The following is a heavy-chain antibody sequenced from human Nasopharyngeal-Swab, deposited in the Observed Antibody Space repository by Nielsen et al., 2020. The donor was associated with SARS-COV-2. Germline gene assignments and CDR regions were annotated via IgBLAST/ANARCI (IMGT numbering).Heavy chain of an antibody. CDR1: GYSFRTYG. V-gene: IGHV3-23*01. CDR2: ISGSGDISGSGGST. D-gene: IGHD3-22*01. J-gene: IGHJ6*02. Sequence: GESLKISCVASGYSFRTYGMSWVRQAPGKGLEWVAAISGSGDISGSGGSTYYADSVKGRFTISRDNSKNTLYLQMNSLRAEDTAVYYCAREAPPTYDSSGYYMGGMDVWGQGTTVTVSS. CDR3: AREAPPTYDSSGYYMGGMDV.